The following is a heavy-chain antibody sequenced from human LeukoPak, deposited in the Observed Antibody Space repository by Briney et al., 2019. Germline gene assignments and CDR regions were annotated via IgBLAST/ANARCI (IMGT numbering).Heavy chain of an antibody. CDR2: INWNGGST. J-gene: IGHJ6*03. CDR1: GFTFDDYG. Sequence: GGSLRLSCAASGFTFDDYGMSWVRHTPGKGLEWVSGINWNGGSTGYADSVKGRFTISRDNAKNSLYLQMNSLRAEDTALYHCARGLRFLEWPHYYYMDVWGKGTTVTVSS. CDR3: ARGLRFLEWPHYYYMDV. V-gene: IGHV3-20*01. D-gene: IGHD3-3*01.